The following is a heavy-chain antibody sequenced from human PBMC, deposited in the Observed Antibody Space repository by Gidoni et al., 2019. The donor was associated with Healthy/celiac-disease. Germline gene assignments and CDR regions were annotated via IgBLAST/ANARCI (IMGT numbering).Heavy chain of an antibody. CDR1: GCTFSGYG. V-gene: IGHV3-30*18. CDR2: IFYAASNK. CDR3: AKARVRVAGTGPVDY. Sequence: QVRLVESGAGMVQPGRSQRLSCAATGCTFSGYGMHWGRQDPGKGLEWVVVIFYAASNKYYADSVKGRFTISRDNSKNTLYLHMNSLSAEDSAVSYCAKARVRVAGTGPVDYWGQGTLVTVSS. D-gene: IGHD6-19*01. J-gene: IGHJ4*02.